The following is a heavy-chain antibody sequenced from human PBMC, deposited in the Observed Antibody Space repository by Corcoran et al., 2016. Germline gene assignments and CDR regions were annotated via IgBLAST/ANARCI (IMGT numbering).Heavy chain of an antibody. CDR3: AGGSVADFNWFDP. D-gene: IGHD6-19*01. Sequence: QVQLQESGPGLVKPSETLSLTCTVSGGSISSYYWSWIRQPPGKGLEWIGYIYYSGSTNYNPSLKSRVTISVDTSKNQFSLKLSSVTAADTAVYYCAGGSVADFNWFDPWGQGTLVTVSS. CDR2: IYYSGST. J-gene: IGHJ5*02. CDR1: GGSISSYY. V-gene: IGHV4-59*01.